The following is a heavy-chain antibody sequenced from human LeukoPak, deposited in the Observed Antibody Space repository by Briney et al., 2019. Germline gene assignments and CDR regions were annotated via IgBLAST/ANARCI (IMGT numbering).Heavy chain of an antibody. CDR1: NASISGRNW. V-gene: IGHV4-4*02. J-gene: IGHJ3*02. D-gene: IGHD3-9*01. CDR3: ARSLAVLRYFDWLLQDAFDI. CDR2: VSHSGST. Sequence: PSETLSPTCAVSNASISGRNWWNWVRQPPGKGLEWIGEVSHSGSTNYNPSLKSRVTISVDTSKNQFSLKLSSVTAADTAVYYCARSLAVLRYFDWLLQDAFDIWGQGTMVTVSS.